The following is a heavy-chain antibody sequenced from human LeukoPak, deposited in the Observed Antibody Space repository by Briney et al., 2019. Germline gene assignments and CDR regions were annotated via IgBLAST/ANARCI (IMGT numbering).Heavy chain of an antibody. CDR2: IYHSGST. CDR1: GGSISSGGYS. Sequence: SQTLSLTCAVSGGSISSGGYSWSWIRQPPGKGLEWIGYIYHSGSTYYNPSLKSRVTISVDRSKSQFSLKLSSVTAADTAVYYCARAYGGNSSPWHFDYWGQGTLVTVSS. J-gene: IGHJ4*02. CDR3: ARAYGGNSSPWHFDY. D-gene: IGHD4-23*01. V-gene: IGHV4-30-2*01.